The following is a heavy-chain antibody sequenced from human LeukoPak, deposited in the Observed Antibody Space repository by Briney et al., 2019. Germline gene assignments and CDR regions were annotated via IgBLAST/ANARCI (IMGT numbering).Heavy chain of an antibody. J-gene: IGHJ4*02. V-gene: IGHV4-34*04. CDR1: VGSFSGYY. D-gene: IGHD3-10*01. Sequence: SETLSLTCAVYVGSFSGYYWSWIRQPPGKGLEWIGEINHSGVTNHTPYTTSRAAISVATSITKLCLMLSSVTAAPTALYYCARDPGGYFFDYWAQGTLVTVSS. CDR2: INHSGVT. CDR3: ARDPGGYFFDY.